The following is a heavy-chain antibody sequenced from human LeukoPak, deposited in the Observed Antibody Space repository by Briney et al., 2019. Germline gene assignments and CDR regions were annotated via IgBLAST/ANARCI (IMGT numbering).Heavy chain of an antibody. CDR1: GFTFSSYW. CDR2: INSDGSST. J-gene: IGHJ4*02. Sequence: GWSLRLSCAASGFTFSSYWMHWVRQAPGKGLVWVSRINSDGSSTSYADSVKGRFTISRDNAKNTLYLQMNSLRAEDTAVYYCARVWYYYDSSGYYYFDYWGQGTLVTVSS. V-gene: IGHV3-74*01. D-gene: IGHD3-22*01. CDR3: ARVWYYYDSSGYYYFDY.